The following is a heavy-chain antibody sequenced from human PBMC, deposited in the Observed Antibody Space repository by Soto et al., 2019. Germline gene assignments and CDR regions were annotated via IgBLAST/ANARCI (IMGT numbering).Heavy chain of an antibody. CDR3: AKEVWFGWQWLEGGIDY. J-gene: IGHJ4*02. CDR2: ISGSGGST. CDR1: GFTFSSYA. V-gene: IGHV3-23*01. Sequence: PGGSLRLSCAASGFTFSSYAMSWVRQAPGKGLEWVSAISGSGGSTYYADSVKGRFTISRDNSKNTLYLQMNSLRAEDTAVYYCAKEVWFGWQWLEGGIDYWGQGTLVTVSS. D-gene: IGHD6-19*01.